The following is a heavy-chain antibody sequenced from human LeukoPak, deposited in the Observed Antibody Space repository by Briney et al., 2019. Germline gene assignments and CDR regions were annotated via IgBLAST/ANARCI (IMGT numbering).Heavy chain of an antibody. CDR1: GCSISNGYY. V-gene: IGHV4-38-2*01. Sequence: SETLSLTCAVSGCSISNGYYWVWIRQPPGRGLEWIGSLYHSDSAYYNTSLRSRVSMSVDTSKNQFSLTLSFVTAADTAVYYCARQHDSYYYYYIDVWGSGTTVTVSS. CDR3: ARQHDSYYYYYIDV. CDR2: LYHSDSA. J-gene: IGHJ6*03.